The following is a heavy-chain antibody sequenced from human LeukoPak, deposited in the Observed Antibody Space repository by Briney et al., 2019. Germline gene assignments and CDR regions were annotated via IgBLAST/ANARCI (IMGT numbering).Heavy chain of an antibody. Sequence: GGSLRLSCAASGFTFSSYDMHWVRQATGKGLEWVSAIGTAGDTYYPGSVKGRFTISRENAKNSLYLQMNSLRAGDTAVYYCARALAGARYFDLWGRGTLVTVSS. D-gene: IGHD6-19*01. J-gene: IGHJ2*01. CDR2: IGTAGDT. CDR1: GFTFSSYD. V-gene: IGHV3-13*01. CDR3: ARALAGARYFDL.